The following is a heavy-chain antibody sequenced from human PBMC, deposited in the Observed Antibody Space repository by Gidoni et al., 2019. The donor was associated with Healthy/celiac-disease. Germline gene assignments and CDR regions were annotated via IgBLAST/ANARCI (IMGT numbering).Heavy chain of an antibody. V-gene: IGHV3-23*01. CDR1: GFTFSSYA. CDR2: ISGSGGST. D-gene: IGHD3-22*01. CDR3: AKSLSTYYYDSSGYSSDAFDI. Sequence: EVQLLESGGGLVQPGGSLRLSCAASGFTFSSYAMSWVRQAPGKGLEWVSAISGSGGSTYYADSVKGRFTISRDNSKNTLYLQMNSLRAEDTAVYYCAKSLSTYYYDSSGYSSDAFDIWGQGTMVTVSS. J-gene: IGHJ3*02.